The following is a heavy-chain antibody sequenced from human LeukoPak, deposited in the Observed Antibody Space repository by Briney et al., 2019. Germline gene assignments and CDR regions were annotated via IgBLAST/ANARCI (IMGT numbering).Heavy chain of an antibody. V-gene: IGHV4-59*08. CDR3: ARRQQRQWLVFYFDY. J-gene: IGHJ4*02. CDR2: IYYSGST. Sequence: PSETLSLTCTVSGGSISSYYWSWIRQPPGKGLEWIGYIYYSGSTNYNPSLKSRVTISVDTSKNQFSLKLSSVTAADTAVYYCARRQQRQWLVFYFDYWGQGTLVTVSS. CDR1: GGSISSYY. D-gene: IGHD6-19*01.